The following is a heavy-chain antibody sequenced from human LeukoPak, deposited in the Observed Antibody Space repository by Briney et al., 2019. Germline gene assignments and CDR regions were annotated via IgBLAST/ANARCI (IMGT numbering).Heavy chain of an antibody. Sequence: SQTLSLTCAISGDSVSSNSAAWNWIRQSPSRGLEWLGRTYYRSKWYNDYAVSVKSRIPINPDTSKNQFSLQLNSVTPEDTAVYYCARAQLAYCGGDCFLELDYRGQGTLVTVSS. D-gene: IGHD2-21*02. CDR2: TYYRSKWYN. CDR3: ARAQLAYCGGDCFLELDY. CDR1: GDSVSSNSAA. V-gene: IGHV6-1*01. J-gene: IGHJ4*02.